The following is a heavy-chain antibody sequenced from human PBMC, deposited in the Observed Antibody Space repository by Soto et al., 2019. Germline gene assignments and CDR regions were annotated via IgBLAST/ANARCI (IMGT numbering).Heavy chain of an antibody. CDR2: IFPGDSDT. Sequence: GESLKISCKGSGYNFGGYWIGWVRQMPGKGLEWMGIIFPGDSDTRYTPSFQGQVTISADKSISTVYLQWRSLKASDTAIYFCERGDFIGTPPDYWGQGTRVTVSS. V-gene: IGHV5-51*01. CDR3: ERGDFIGTPPDY. CDR1: GYNFGGYW. D-gene: IGHD1-7*01. J-gene: IGHJ4*02.